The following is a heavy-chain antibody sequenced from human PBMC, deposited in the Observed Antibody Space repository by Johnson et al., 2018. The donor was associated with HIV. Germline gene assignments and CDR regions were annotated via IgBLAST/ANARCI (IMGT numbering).Heavy chain of an antibody. J-gene: IGHJ3*02. CDR1: GFTFSNYA. CDR2: MWYDGSDK. D-gene: IGHD6-6*01. Sequence: QVQLVESGGGVVQPGRSLRLSCAASGFTFSNYAIHWVRQAPGKGLEWVAAMWYDGSDKYYADSVKGRFTISRDNSRNTVYLQMNSLRAEDTAVYYCAREGSSSSDDAFDIWGQGTMVTVSS. CDR3: AREGSSSSDDAFDI. V-gene: IGHV3-33*08.